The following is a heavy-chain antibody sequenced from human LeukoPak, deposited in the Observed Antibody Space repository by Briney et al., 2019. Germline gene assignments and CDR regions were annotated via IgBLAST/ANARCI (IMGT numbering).Heavy chain of an antibody. J-gene: IGHJ4*02. CDR1: GFTFSSYY. V-gene: IGHV3-7*04. CDR3: ARPNGYSSGSYYDLTWDY. D-gene: IGHD3-22*01. CDR2: IRPDGSEK. Sequence: GGSLRLSCAASGFTFSSYYMTWVRQAPGRGLEWVANIRPDGSEKYYVDSVRGRFTISRDNAKNSLYLQMNSLRAEDTAVYYCARPNGYSSGSYYDLTWDYWGQGTLVTVPS.